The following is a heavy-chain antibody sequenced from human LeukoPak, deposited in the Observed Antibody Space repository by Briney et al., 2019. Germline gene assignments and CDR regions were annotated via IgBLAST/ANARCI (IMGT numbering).Heavy chain of an antibody. V-gene: IGHV4-34*01. CDR2: INHSGST. J-gene: IGHJ5*02. CDR3: ARGRYCSSTSCYNWFDP. Sequence: SETLSLTCTVSGGSISSYYWSWIRQPPGKGLEWIGEINHSGSTNYNPSLKSRVTISVDTSKNQFSLKLSSVTAADTAVYYCARGRYCSSTSCYNWFDPWGQGTLVTVSS. D-gene: IGHD2-2*01. CDR1: GGSISSYY.